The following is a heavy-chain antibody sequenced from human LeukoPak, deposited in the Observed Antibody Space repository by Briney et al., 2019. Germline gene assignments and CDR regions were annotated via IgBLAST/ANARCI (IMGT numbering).Heavy chain of an antibody. CDR2: ISGSGGST. V-gene: IGHV3-23*01. J-gene: IGHJ6*02. CDR3: AKGVLTGYYDYYYYYGMDV. CDR1: GLTFSSYA. D-gene: IGHD3-9*01. Sequence: GGSLRLSCAASGLTFSSYAMSWVRQAPGKGLEWVSAISGSGGSTYYADSVKGRFTISRDNSKNTLYLQMNSLRAEDTAVYYCAKGVLTGYYDYYYYYGMDVWGQGTTVTVSS.